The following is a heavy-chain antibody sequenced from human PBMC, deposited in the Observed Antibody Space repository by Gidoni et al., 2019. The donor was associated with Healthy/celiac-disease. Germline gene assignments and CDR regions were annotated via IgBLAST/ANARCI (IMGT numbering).Heavy chain of an antibody. D-gene: IGHD6-6*01. V-gene: IGHV3-21*01. CDR3: ARVIPLYSSSLDSFDI. CDR2: ISSSSSYI. Sequence: APGKGLEWVSSISSSSSYIYYADSVKGRFTVSIDNAKNSLYLQMNSLIAEDTTVFYCARVIPLYSSSLDSFDIWGQGTMVTVSS. J-gene: IGHJ3*02.